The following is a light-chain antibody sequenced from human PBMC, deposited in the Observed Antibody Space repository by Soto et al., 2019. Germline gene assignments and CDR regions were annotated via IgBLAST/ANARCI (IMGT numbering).Light chain of an antibody. J-gene: IGKJ1*01. CDR3: QQLSGYPWT. CDR2: AAS. V-gene: IGKV1-9*01. CDR1: QGISSF. Sequence: DIQLTQSPSFLSASLGDGVTFTCRASQGISSFLAWYQHTPGKAPKLLIYAASTLQSGVPSRFSGSGSGREFTLTISSLQPEDFATYYCQQLSGYPWTFGQGTKVEIK.